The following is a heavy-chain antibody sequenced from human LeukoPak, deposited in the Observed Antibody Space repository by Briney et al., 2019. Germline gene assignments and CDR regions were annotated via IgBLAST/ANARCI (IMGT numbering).Heavy chain of an antibody. V-gene: IGHV3-11*01. CDR3: AKGIDSFDY. D-gene: IGHD1-26*01. J-gene: IGHJ4*02. Sequence: PGGSLRLSCAASGFSFSDSYMSWIRQAPGKGLEWVSYISSSGTTIHYADSVKGRFTISRDNAKNSLYLQMNSLRAEDTALYYCAKGIDSFDYWGQGTLVTVSS. CDR2: ISSSGTTI. CDR1: GFSFSDSY.